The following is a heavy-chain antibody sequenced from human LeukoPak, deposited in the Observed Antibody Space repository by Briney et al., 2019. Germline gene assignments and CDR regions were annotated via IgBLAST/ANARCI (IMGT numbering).Heavy chain of an antibody. V-gene: IGHV3-30*04. CDR2: IPYDGSNK. Sequence: GGSLRLSCAASGFTFSSYAMHWVRQAPGKGLEWVAVIPYDGSNKYYADSVKGRFTISRDNSKNTLYLQMNSLRAEDTAVYYCARDPSDGSGYYNGYFDYWGQGTLVTVSS. CDR3: ARDPSDGSGYYNGYFDY. J-gene: IGHJ4*02. CDR1: GFTFSSYA. D-gene: IGHD3-22*01.